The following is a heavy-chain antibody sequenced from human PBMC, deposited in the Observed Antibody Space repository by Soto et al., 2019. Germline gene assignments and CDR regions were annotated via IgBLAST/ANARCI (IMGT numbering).Heavy chain of an antibody. V-gene: IGHV4-59*01. D-gene: IGHD3-3*01. J-gene: IGHJ4*02. CDR3: ARSRFLFDY. Sequence: SETLSLTCTVSGGSISSYYWSWIRQPPGKVLEWIGYIYYSGSTNYNPSLKSRVTISVDTSKNQFSLKLSSVTAADTAVYYCARSRFLFDYWGQGTLVTVSS. CDR2: IYYSGST. CDR1: GGSISSYY.